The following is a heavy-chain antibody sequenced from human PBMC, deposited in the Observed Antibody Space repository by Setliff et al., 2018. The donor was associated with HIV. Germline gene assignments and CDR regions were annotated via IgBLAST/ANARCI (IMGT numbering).Heavy chain of an antibody. Sequence: GGSLRLSCRASGFTFGEYAMSWVRQAPGKGLEWVGFIRSKGYGGTTDYAAPVKGRFTISRDDSKNTLYLQMNSLKIEDTAVYYCTTGTRLVDWGQGALVTVSS. J-gene: IGHJ4*02. CDR2: IRSKGYGGTT. V-gene: IGHV3-49*04. CDR3: TTGTRLVD. CDR1: GFTFGEYA. D-gene: IGHD2-21*01.